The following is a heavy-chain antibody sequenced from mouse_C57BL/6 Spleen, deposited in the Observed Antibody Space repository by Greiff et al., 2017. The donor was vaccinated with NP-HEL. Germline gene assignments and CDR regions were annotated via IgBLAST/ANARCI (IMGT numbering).Heavy chain of an antibody. Sequence: VQLQQSGPELVKPGASVKISCKASGYTFTDYYINWVKQRPGQGLEWIGWIFPGSGSTYYNEKFKGKATLTVDKSSSTAYMLLSSLTSEGSAVYFSARTIYDDYGGRGADAMDYWGQGTSVTVSS. CDR3: ARTIYDDYGGRGADAMDY. CDR1: GYTFTDYY. CDR2: IFPGSGST. V-gene: IGHV1-75*01. J-gene: IGHJ4*01. D-gene: IGHD2-4*01.